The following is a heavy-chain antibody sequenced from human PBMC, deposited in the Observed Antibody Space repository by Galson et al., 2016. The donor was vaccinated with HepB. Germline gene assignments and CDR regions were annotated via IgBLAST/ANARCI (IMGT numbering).Heavy chain of an antibody. V-gene: IGHV3-23*01. CDR3: AKERLVRRIFDH. Sequence: SLRLSCAASGFVFSNFGLSWARQAPGKGLEWVASLSTRRTTYYSDSVQGRFTISIDNSNNTLYLQRNGLRAEDTAVYYCAKERLVRRIFDHWGQGTLLTVSS. J-gene: IGHJ4*02. CDR1: GFVFSNFG. CDR2: LSTRRTT. D-gene: IGHD1-1*01.